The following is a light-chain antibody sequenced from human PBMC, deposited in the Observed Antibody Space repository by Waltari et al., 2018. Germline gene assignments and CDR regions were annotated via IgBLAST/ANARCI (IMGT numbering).Light chain of an antibody. CDR2: AAS. CDR1: QSINTD. J-gene: IGKJ3*01. V-gene: IGKV1-39*01. CDR3: QQSYSIPPFN. Sequence: DIQMTQSPSSLSASVGDRVTITCRASQSINTDLNWYQQRPGKAPKLLVYAASSLDSGVPSRFSGSGSVTDFTLTISRLLPEDFATYYCQQSYSIPPFNFGPGTKVDIK.